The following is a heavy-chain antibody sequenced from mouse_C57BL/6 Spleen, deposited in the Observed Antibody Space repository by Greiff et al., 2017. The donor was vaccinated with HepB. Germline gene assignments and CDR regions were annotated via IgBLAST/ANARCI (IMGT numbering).Heavy chain of an antibody. CDR3: ARQGDCDY. J-gene: IGHJ2*01. CDR2: ISSGGSYT. CDR1: GFTFSSYG. V-gene: IGHV5-6*01. Sequence: EVQLVESGGDLVKPGGSLKLSCAASGFTFSSYGMSWVRQTPDKRLEWVATISSGGSYTYYPDSVKGRFTISRDNAKNTLYLQMSSLKSEDTAMYYCARQGDCDYWGQGTTLTVSS.